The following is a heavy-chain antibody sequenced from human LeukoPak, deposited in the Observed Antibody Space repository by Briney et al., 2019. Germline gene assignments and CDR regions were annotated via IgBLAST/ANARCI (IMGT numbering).Heavy chain of an antibody. CDR3: ARGRSSIVAPNWFDP. V-gene: IGHV1-2*02. CDR1: GYTFTGYY. CDR2: INPNSGGT. J-gene: IGHJ5*02. D-gene: IGHD6-6*01. Sequence: ASVKVSCKASGYTFTGYYMHWVRQAPGQGLEWMGWINPNSGGTKYAQKFQGRVTMTRDTSISTASMELRRLRSDDTAVYYCARGRSSIVAPNWFDPWGQGTLVTVSS.